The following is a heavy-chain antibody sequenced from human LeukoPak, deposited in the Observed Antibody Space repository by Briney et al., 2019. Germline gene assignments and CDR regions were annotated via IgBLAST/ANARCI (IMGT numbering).Heavy chain of an antibody. D-gene: IGHD3-10*01. V-gene: IGHV3-48*01. CDR2: IRSSSSTM. CDR3: ARADYYGSGNYYTSDY. Sequence: GGSLRLSCAASGFTFSSYSMNWVRQAPGKGLEWVSYIRSSSSTMHYADSVKGRFTISRDNAKNSLYLQMNSLRAEDTAVYYCARADYYGSGNYYTSDYWGQGTLVTVSS. J-gene: IGHJ4*02. CDR1: GFTFSSYS.